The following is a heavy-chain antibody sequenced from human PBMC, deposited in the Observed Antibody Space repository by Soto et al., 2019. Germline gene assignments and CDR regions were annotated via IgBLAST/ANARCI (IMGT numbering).Heavy chain of an antibody. Sequence: QVQLVQSGAEVKQPGASVKVSCKASGYSFTNYHLHWVRQAPGQGLEWMGMIIPSGGRTTYAQKLQGRVTMTRDTSTSTVYLELTSLKSEDTAVYHCARARAGDTRDFDYWGQGTLVTVSS. D-gene: IGHD3-3*01. CDR2: IIPSGGRT. CDR3: ARARAGDTRDFDY. CDR1: GYSFTNYH. J-gene: IGHJ4*02. V-gene: IGHV1-46*01.